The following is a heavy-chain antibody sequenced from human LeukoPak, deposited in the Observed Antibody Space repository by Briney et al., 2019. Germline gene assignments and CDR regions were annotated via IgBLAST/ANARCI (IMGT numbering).Heavy chain of an antibody. CDR2: ISAYNGNT. CDR3: ARDSNYLGVDY. V-gene: IGHV1-18*01. D-gene: IGHD4-11*01. CDR1: GGTFSSYA. J-gene: IGHJ4*02. Sequence: ASVKVSCKASGGTFSSYAISWVRQAPGQGLEWMGWISAYNGNTNYAQKLQGRVTMTTDTSTSTAYMELRSLRSDDTAVYYCARDSNYLGVDYWAREPWSPSPQ.